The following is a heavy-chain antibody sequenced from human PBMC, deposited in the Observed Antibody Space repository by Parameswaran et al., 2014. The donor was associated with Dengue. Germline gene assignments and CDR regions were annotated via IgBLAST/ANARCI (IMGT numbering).Heavy chain of an antibody. CDR3: ARVPSTYYDPNDAFDI. D-gene: IGHD3-3*01. CDR2: INAGNGNT. Sequence: WVRQAPGQRLEWMGWINAGNGNTKYSQKFQGRVTITRDTSASTAYMELSSLRSEDTAVYYCARVPSTYYDPNDAFDIWGQGTMVTVSS. J-gene: IGHJ3*02. V-gene: IGHV1-3*01.